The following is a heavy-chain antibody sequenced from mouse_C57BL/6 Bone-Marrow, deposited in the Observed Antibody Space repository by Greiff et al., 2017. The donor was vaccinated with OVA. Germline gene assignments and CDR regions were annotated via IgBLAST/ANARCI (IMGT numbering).Heavy chain of an antibody. CDR2: ISYSGST. CDR1: GYSITSGYD. Sequence: VQLKESGPGMVKPSQSLSLTCTVTGYSITSGYDWHWIRHFPGNKLEWMGYISYSGSTNYNPSLKSRISITHDTSKNHFFLKLNSVTTEDTATYYCARYGSRGMDYWGQGTSVTVSS. J-gene: IGHJ4*01. D-gene: IGHD1-1*01. V-gene: IGHV3-1*01. CDR3: ARYGSRGMDY.